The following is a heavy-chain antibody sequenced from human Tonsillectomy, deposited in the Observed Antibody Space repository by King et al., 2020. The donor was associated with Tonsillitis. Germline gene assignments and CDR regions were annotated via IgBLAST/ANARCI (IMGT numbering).Heavy chain of an antibody. Sequence: VQLQQWGAGMLKPSETMFLTCTIYGVSFNNYYWIWIRQTPGKGLEWIGEITHSGITNLNPSLKSRVTISVDTSKNQFSLKLSSVTAADTAVYYCARGSTAWALWGQGTLVTVSS. CDR3: ARGSTAWAL. CDR1: GVSFNNYY. J-gene: IGHJ4*02. CDR2: ITHSGIT. D-gene: IGHD1-26*01. V-gene: IGHV4-34*01.